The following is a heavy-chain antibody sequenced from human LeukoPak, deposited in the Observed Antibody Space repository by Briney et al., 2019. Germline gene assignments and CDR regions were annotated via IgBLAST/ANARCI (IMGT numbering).Heavy chain of an antibody. CDR1: GGSISSYY. J-gene: IGHJ3*02. CDR3: ARGRFCSADICSGGDAFDI. D-gene: IGHD3-3*01. CDR2: IYSRGST. Sequence: SETLSLTCTVSGGSISSYYWSWIRQLAGKGLEWVGRIYSRGSTNYSPSLKSRVTMSLDTSKNQFSLRLSSLTAADTALYYCARGRFCSADICSGGDAFDIWGQGTMVSVSS. V-gene: IGHV4-4*07.